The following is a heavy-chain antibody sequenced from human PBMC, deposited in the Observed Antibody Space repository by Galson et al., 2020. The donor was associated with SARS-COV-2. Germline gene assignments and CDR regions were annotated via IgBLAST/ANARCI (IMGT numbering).Heavy chain of an antibody. CDR3: ARDYVSVASWSVVRDGYFDL. Sequence: GGSLRLSCAASGFTFSSYSMNWVRQAPGKGLEWVSSISSSSSYIYYADSVKGRFTISRDNAKNSLYLQMNSLRAEDTAVYYCARDYVSVASWSVVRDGYFDLWGRGTLVTVSS. D-gene: IGHD2-15*01. J-gene: IGHJ2*01. CDR2: ISSSSSYI. CDR1: GFTFSSYS. V-gene: IGHV3-21*01.